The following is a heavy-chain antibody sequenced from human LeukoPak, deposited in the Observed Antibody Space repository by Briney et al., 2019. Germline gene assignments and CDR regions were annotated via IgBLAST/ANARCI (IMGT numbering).Heavy chain of an antibody. V-gene: IGHV5-51*01. CDR3: ARLGSMRGHYFDY. CDR2: IYSGDSDT. Sequence: GESPKISCKGAGYSFTSYWIGWVRQMPGKSLEWMGVIYSGDSDTNYSPSFQCQVTISADKSITTAYLQWSSLKASDTAMYYCARLGSMRGHYFDYWGQGTLVTVSS. J-gene: IGHJ4*02. CDR1: GYSFTSYW.